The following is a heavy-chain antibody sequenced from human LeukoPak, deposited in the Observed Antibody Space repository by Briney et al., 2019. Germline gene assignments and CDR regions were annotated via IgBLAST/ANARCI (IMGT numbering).Heavy chain of an antibody. V-gene: IGHV3-30*18. CDR1: GFTFSSYG. CDR2: ISYLGDDQ. J-gene: IGHJ6*02. Sequence: PGGSLRLSCAASGFTFSSYGMHWVRQAPGKGLEWVAVISYLGDDQLYAESVKGRFTISRDNSNKMVFLQMNSLRGEDTAVYYCAKDRSSGPHYYYGMDVWGRGTTVIVSS. CDR3: AKDRSSGPHYYYGMDV. D-gene: IGHD6-25*01.